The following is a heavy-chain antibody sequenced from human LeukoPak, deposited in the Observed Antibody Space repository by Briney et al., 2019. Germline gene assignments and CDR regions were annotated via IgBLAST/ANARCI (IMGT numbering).Heavy chain of an antibody. D-gene: IGHD3-10*01. CDR2: IYTSGST. J-gene: IGHJ4*02. CDR1: GGSISSYY. CDR3: ARFNYYGSGSYYNFDY. Sequence: SETLSLTCTVSGGSISSYYWSWIRQPAGKGLEWIGRIYTSGSTNYNPSLKSRVTMSVDTSKNQFSLKLSSVTAADTAVYYCARFNYYGSGSYYNFDYWGQGTLVTVSS. V-gene: IGHV4-4*07.